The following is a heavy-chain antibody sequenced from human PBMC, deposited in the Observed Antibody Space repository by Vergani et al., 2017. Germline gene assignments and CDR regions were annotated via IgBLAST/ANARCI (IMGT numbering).Heavy chain of an antibody. CDR3: AKAYCSSTSCYSRGPLDY. V-gene: IGHV3-72*01. J-gene: IGHJ4*02. CDR1: GFTLSDYW. CDR2: TRNKARGYST. Sequence: EVRLVESGGGLVQPGGSLRLSCATSGFTLSDYWIDWVRQAPGKGLEWVARTRNKARGYSTDYAASVRGRFIVSRDASGKSVSLQMNSLRAEDTAVYYCAKAYCSSTSCYSRGPLDYWGQGTQVTVSS. D-gene: IGHD2-2*01.